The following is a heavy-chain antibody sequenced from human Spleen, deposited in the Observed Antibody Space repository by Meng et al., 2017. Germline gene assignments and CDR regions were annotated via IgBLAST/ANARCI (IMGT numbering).Heavy chain of an antibody. CDR3: ARVFSGYGYYYYGMDV. CDR2: IIPIFGTA. CDR1: GGTFSSYA. J-gene: IGHJ6*02. Sequence: SVKVSCKASGGTFSSYAISWVRQAPGQGLEWMGGIIPIFGTANYAQKFQGRVTITADKSTSTAYMELSSLRSEDTAVYYCARVFSGYGYYYYGMDVWGQGTMVTVSS. V-gene: IGHV1-69*06. D-gene: IGHD5-18*01.